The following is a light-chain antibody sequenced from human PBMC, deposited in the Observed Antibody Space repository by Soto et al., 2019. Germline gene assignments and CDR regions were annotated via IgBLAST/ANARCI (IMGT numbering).Light chain of an antibody. V-gene: IGLV1-44*01. CDR2: SNN. CDR1: SSNIGSNP. J-gene: IGLJ2*01. Sequence: QPVLTQPPSASGTPGQRVTISCSGSSSNIGSNPVNWYQQLPGTAPKLLIYSNNQRPSGVPDRFSGSKSGTSASLAISGLXXXXXXXXXCAAWDDSLNGPVFGGGTKL. CDR3: AAWDDSLNGPV.